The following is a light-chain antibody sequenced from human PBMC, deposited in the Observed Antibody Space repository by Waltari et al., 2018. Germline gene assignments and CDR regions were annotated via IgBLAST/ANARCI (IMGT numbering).Light chain of an antibody. V-gene: IGKV1-5*03. J-gene: IGKJ4*01. Sequence: DIQMTQSPSSLSASIGDRVTFTCRASQIISSWLAWYQQKPGKAPKLLISKASTLESGVPSRFSGSGSGTEFTLTISSLQPDDFATYCCQQYTSFSLTFGGGTTVEIK. CDR3: QQYTSFSLT. CDR2: KAS. CDR1: QIISSW.